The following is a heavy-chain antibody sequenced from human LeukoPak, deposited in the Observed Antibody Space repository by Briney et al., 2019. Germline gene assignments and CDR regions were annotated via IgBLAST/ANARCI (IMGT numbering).Heavy chain of an antibody. CDR3: ARVSLSNSRDY. CDR2: IKHDGSEK. J-gene: IGHJ4*02. V-gene: IGHV3-7*01. D-gene: IGHD2-2*01. Sequence: GGSLRLSCAASGFSFSSYWMSWVRQAPGKGLEWVATIKHDGSEKYFVDSVKGRFTISRDNAKNSLYLQMNSLRAEDTAVYYCARVSLSNSRDYWGQGTLVTVSS. CDR1: GFSFSSYW.